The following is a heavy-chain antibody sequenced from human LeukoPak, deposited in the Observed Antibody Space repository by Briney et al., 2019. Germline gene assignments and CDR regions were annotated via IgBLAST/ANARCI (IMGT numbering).Heavy chain of an antibody. Sequence: GGSLRLSCAASGFTFSSYGMHWVRQAPGKGLEWVAVISYDGGNKYYADSVKGRFTISRDNSKNTLYLQMNSLRAEDTAVYYCAKDLLDTAMVHHNFDYWGQGTLVTVSS. CDR2: ISYDGGNK. D-gene: IGHD5-18*01. CDR1: GFTFSSYG. CDR3: AKDLLDTAMVHHNFDY. V-gene: IGHV3-30*18. J-gene: IGHJ4*02.